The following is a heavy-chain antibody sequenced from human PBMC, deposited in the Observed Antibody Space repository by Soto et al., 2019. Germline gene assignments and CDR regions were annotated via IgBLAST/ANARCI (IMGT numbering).Heavy chain of an antibody. CDR3: ARILSGGSWPDYYYFMDV. J-gene: IGHJ6*03. V-gene: IGHV2-26*01. CDR1: EFSLSNARMG. Sequence: QVTLKESGPVLVNPTEPLTLTCTVSEFSLSNARMGVSWIRQPPGKALEWLAHIFSNDEKSYSTSLKSRLTTSKDTSKSQVVLTMTNMDPADTATYYCARILSGGSWPDYYYFMDVWGKGTTVSVSS. D-gene: IGHD2-15*01. CDR2: IFSNDEK.